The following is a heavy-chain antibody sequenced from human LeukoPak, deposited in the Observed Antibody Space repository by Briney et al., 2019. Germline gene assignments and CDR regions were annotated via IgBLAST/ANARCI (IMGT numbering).Heavy chain of an antibody. V-gene: IGHV1-46*01. D-gene: IGHD6-13*01. CDR2: INPSGGST. CDR3: ARESGIMAAAGNYFDY. CDR1: GYTFTSYY. J-gene: IGHJ4*02. Sequence: ASVKVSCKASGYTFTSYYMHWVRQAPGQGLEWMGIINPSGGSTSYAQKFQGRVTMTRDMSTSTVYMELSSLRSEDTAVYYCARESGIMAAAGNYFDYWGQGTLVTVSS.